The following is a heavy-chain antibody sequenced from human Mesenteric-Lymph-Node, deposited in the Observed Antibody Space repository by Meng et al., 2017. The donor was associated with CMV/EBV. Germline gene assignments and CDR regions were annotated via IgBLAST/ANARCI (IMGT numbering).Heavy chain of an antibody. Sequence: SETLSLTCTASGGSISSYYWSWIRQPPGKGLEWIGYIYYSGSTNYNPSLKSRVTISVDTSKNQFSLKLSSVTAADTAVYYCARGGIVGATTFDYWGQGTLVTVSS. D-gene: IGHD1-26*01. V-gene: IGHV4-59*01. CDR1: GGSISSYY. CDR2: IYYSGST. J-gene: IGHJ4*02. CDR3: ARGGIVGATTFDY.